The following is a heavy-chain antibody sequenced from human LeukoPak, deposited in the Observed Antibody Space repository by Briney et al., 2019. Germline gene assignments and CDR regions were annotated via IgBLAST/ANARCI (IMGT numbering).Heavy chain of an antibody. CDR2: ITGSGGGT. D-gene: IGHD4-11*01. V-gene: IGHV3-23*01. CDR1: GFTFSSFG. J-gene: IGHJ4*02. CDR3: TTRLQHHFDY. Sequence: GGSLRLSCAASGFTFSSFGMNWVRQGPGKGLEWVSSITGSGGGTHYADSVNGRFTISRDDFLNVVYLQMNSLTVEDTAVYYCTTRLQHHFDYWGQGTQVTVSS.